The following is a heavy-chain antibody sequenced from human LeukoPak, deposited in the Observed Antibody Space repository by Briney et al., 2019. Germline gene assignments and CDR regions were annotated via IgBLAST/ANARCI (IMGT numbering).Heavy chain of an antibody. CDR2: ISGSGGST. D-gene: IGHD3-16*02. CDR1: GFTFSSYA. Sequence: GGSLRLSCAASGFTFSSYAMSWVRQAPGKGLEWVSAISGSGGSTYYADSVKGRFTISRDNSKNTLHLQMNSLRAEDTAVYYCAKAIMIPTYYFDYWGQGTLVTVSS. CDR3: AKAIMIPTYYFDY. J-gene: IGHJ4*02. V-gene: IGHV3-23*01.